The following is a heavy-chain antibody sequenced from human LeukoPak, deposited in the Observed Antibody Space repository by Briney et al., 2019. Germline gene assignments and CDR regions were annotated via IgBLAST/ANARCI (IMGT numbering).Heavy chain of an antibody. J-gene: IGHJ3*02. CDR1: GFTFSGYY. CDR3: ARECCMTMTGGGLQIDI. Sequence: GASVKVSCKASGFTFSGYYIHWVRQTPGQGLEWMGWINPNSGGTRYAQNFEGRVTMTRDTSISTAYMELRRLRSDDTAVYYCARECCMTMTGGGLQIDIWGQGTMVTVSS. V-gene: IGHV1-2*02. CDR2: INPNSGGT. D-gene: IGHD3-22*01.